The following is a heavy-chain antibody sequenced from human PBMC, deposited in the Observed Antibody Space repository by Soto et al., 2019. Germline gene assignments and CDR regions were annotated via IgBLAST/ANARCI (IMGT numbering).Heavy chain of an antibody. CDR2: IYYSGST. Sequence: QVQLQESGPGLVKPSETLSLTCTVSGGSISSYYWSWIRQPPGKGLELIGYIYYSGSTNYKPSLKGRVTISVDTSKNQFSLKLSSVTAADTAVYYCARLWGWFGDYWGQGTLVTVSS. V-gene: IGHV4-59*08. D-gene: IGHD3-10*01. J-gene: IGHJ4*02. CDR1: GGSISSYY. CDR3: ARLWGWFGDY.